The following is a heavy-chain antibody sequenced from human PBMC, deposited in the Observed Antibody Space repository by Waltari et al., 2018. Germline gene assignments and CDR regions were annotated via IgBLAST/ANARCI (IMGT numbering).Heavy chain of an antibody. CDR1: GFTFSSYA. CDR3: ARGGITIFGVVPDWYFDL. D-gene: IGHD3-3*01. Sequence: QVQLVESGGGVVQPGRSLRLSCAASGFTFSSYAMHWVRQAPGKGLEWVAVISYDGSNKYSADSVKGRFTISRDHSKNRLYLQMNSLRAEDTAVYYCARGGITIFGVVPDWYFDLWGRGTLVTVSS. CDR2: ISYDGSNK. V-gene: IGHV3-30-3*01. J-gene: IGHJ2*01.